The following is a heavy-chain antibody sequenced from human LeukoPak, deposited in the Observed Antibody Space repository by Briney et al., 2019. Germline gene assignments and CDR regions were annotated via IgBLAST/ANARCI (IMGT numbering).Heavy chain of an antibody. D-gene: IGHD3-16*01. CDR1: GFTFSSYA. V-gene: IGHV3-23*01. Sequence: GGSLRLSCAASGFTFSSYAMSWVRHGPGKGLEGVSTISGSGSYTYYADSVKGRFTISRDNSKNKLYLQMNSLRAEDMAVYHCAKETSAYRYLDYWGQGTLVTVSS. CDR3: AKETSAYRYLDY. CDR2: ISGSGSYT. J-gene: IGHJ4*02.